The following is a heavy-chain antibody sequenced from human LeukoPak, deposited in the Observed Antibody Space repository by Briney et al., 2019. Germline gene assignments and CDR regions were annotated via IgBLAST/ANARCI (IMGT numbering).Heavy chain of an antibody. CDR1: GGSISSGDYY. CDR2: IYYSGST. V-gene: IGHV4-30-4*01. Sequence: SETLSLTCTVSGGSISSGDYYWSWIRQPPGKGLEWIGYIYYSGSTYYNPSLKSRVTISVDTSKNQFSLKLSSVTAADTAVYCARVGYSSSWYQLNWFDPWGQGTLVTVSS. J-gene: IGHJ5*02. CDR3: ARVGYSSSWYQLNWFDP. D-gene: IGHD6-13*01.